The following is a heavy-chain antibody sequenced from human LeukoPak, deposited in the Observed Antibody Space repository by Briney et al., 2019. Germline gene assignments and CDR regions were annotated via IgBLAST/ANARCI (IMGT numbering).Heavy chain of an antibody. V-gene: IGHV3-30*14. CDR1: GFTFSRHP. J-gene: IGHJ6*03. Sequence: GRSLRLSCAASGFTFSRHPMHWVRQAPGKGLEWVALISNDELSRLYVDSVRGRFTISRDTSKSTLYLQMSSLRPEDTAVYYCARQAASLDYYHLYMGVWGKGTTVIVSS. CDR2: ISNDELSR. CDR3: ARQAASLDYYHLYMGV.